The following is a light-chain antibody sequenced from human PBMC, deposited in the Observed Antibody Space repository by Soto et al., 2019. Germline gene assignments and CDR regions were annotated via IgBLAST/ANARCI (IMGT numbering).Light chain of an antibody. CDR2: SAS. J-gene: IGKJ4*01. CDR3: HQANTFALT. CDR1: QGINSW. Sequence: DIQMTQSPSSVSASVGDRVTITCRASQGINSWLAWYQQKSGKAPKLLIYSASSLVSGVPSRFSGSGSGTDFTLTISSLQPEDFATYYCHQANTFALTFGGGTKVEIK. V-gene: IGKV1-12*01.